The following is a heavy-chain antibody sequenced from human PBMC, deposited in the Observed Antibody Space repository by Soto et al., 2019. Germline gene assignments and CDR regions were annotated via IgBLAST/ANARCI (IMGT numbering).Heavy chain of an antibody. J-gene: IGHJ4*02. CDR3: ARGYYYGSGSYYKWFDY. D-gene: IGHD3-10*01. V-gene: IGHV4-59*01. CDR1: GGSISSYY. Sequence: PSETLSLTCTVSGGSISSYYWSWIRQPPGKGLEWIGYIYYSGSTNYNPSLKSRVTISVDTSKNQFSLKLSSVTAADTAVYYCARGYYYGSGSYYKWFDYWGQGTLVTSPQ. CDR2: IYYSGST.